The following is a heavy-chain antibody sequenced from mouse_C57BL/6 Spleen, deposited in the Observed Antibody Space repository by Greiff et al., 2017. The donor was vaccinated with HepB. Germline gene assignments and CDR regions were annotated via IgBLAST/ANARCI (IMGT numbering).Heavy chain of an antibody. CDR1: GYTFTSYW. CDR2: IDPSDRET. J-gene: IGHJ4*01. CDR3: ARRDYYGSSLYAMDY. D-gene: IGHD1-1*01. V-gene: IGHV1-52*01. Sequence: VQLQQSGAELVRPGSSVKLSCKASGYTFTSYWMHWVKQRPIQGLEWIGNIDPSDRETHYNQKFKDKATLTVDKSSNTAYMQLSSLTTEDYAIYYCARRDYYGSSLYAMDYWGQGTSVTVSS.